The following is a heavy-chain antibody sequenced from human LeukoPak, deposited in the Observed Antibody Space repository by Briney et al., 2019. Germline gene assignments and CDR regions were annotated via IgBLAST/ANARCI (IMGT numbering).Heavy chain of an antibody. D-gene: IGHD4-17*01. J-gene: IGHJ3*01. V-gene: IGHV3-23*01. CDR1: GFTSTNYA. Sequence: GGSLRLSCAASGFTSTNYAMNWVRQAPGKGLEWVSTIRGDVGGGYTSYADSVEGRFTVYRDNSKNTLYLQMNSLRAGDTAVYYCAKDPNGDYVGAFDSWGQGTLVTVSS. CDR2: IRGDVGGGYT. CDR3: AKDPNGDYVGAFDS.